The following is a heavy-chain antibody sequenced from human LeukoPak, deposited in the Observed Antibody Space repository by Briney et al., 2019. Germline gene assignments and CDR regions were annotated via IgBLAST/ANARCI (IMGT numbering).Heavy chain of an antibody. CDR3: ARGLVDSSVYILLDY. CDR1: GGSFSGYY. D-gene: IGHD3-22*01. CDR2: INHSGST. J-gene: IGHJ4*02. V-gene: IGHV4-34*01. Sequence: KTSETLSLTCAVYGGSFSGYYWSWIRQPPGKGLEWIGEINHSGSTNYNPSLKSRVTISVDTSKNQVSLKLSSVTAADTAVYYCARGLVDSSVYILLDYWGQGTLVTVSS.